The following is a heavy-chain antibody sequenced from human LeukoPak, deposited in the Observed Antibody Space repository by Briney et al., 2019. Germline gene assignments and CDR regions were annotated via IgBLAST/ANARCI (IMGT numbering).Heavy chain of an antibody. J-gene: IGHJ3*02. V-gene: IGHV1-18*04. Sequence: GASVKVSCKASGGTFSSYAVSWVRQAPGQGPEWMGWNSAYNGNTNYAQNLQGRVTMTTDTSTSIAYVELRSLRSDDTAVYYCARGSSTSWRYDAFDIWGQGTMVTVSS. CDR2: NSAYNGNT. D-gene: IGHD2-2*01. CDR1: GGTFSSYA. CDR3: ARGSSTSWRYDAFDI.